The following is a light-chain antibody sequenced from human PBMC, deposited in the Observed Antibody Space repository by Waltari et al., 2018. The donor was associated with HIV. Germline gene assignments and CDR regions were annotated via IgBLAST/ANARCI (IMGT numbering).Light chain of an antibody. CDR3: SSYTATKILV. CDR1: TSDLGTYNY. J-gene: IGLJ2*01. V-gene: IGLV2-14*03. Sequence: QSALTQPASVSGSPGQSITISCTGTTSDLGTYNYVSWYQQQSGKAPRLLISEVNNRPSGVSNRFSGSKAGNTASLSISGLQAEDEGKYYCSSYTATKILVFGGGTDVTVL. CDR2: EVN.